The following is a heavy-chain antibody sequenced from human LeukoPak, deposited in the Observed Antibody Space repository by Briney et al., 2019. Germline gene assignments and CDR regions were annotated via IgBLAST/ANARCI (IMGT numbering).Heavy chain of an antibody. D-gene: IGHD6-6*01. V-gene: IGHV4-4*07. CDR1: GGSISSYY. J-gene: IGHJ4*02. CDR2: IYTSGST. Sequence: SETLSLTCTVSGGSISSYYWSWIRQPAGKGLEWIGRIYTSGSTNYNSSLKSRVTMSVDTSKNQFSLKLSSVTAADTAVYYCASYSSSSGLGPYWGQGTLVTVSS. CDR3: ASYSSSSGLGPY.